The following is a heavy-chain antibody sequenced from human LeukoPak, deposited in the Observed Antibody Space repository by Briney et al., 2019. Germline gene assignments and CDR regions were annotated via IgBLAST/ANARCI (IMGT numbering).Heavy chain of an antibody. CDR2: IVVGSGNT. CDR1: GFTFTSSA. J-gene: IGHJ6*04. V-gene: IGHV1-58*01. D-gene: IGHD6-19*01. CDR3: AGSAIAVAGQYYYGMDV. Sequence: ASVKVPCTASGFTFTSSAVQWVRQARGQRLEWIGWIVVGSGNTNYAQKFQERVTITRDMSTSTAYMELSSLRSEDTAVYYCAGSAIAVAGQYYYGMDVWGKGTTVTVSS.